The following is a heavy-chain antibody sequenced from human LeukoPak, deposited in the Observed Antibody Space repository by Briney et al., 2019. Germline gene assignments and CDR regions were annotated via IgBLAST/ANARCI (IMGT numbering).Heavy chain of an antibody. J-gene: IGHJ4*02. CDR1: GYTFTVYY. D-gene: IGHD3-9*01. V-gene: IGHV1-2*02. Sequence: ASVKVSFKASGYTFTVYYMHWVRQAPGQGLEWMGWINPNSGGTNYAQKFEGRVTMTRDTSISTAYMELSRLRSDDTAVYYCARSPHILTGENFDYWGQGTLVTVSS. CDR3: ARSPHILTGENFDY. CDR2: INPNSGGT.